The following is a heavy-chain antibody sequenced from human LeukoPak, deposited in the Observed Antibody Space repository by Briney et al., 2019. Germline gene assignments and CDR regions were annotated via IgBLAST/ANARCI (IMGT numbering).Heavy chain of an antibody. Sequence: GGSMRLSCAASGFTLSSFAMSWVRQTPGKGLEWVSAIVGRGASTYYADSVKGRLTISRDNSKNTLHLQMNSLRAEDTAIYHCAKVRVVGDYNWFFDLWGRGTLVTVSS. CDR1: GFTLSSFA. V-gene: IGHV3-23*01. CDR2: IVGRGAST. D-gene: IGHD4-17*01. J-gene: IGHJ2*01. CDR3: AKVRVVGDYNWFFDL.